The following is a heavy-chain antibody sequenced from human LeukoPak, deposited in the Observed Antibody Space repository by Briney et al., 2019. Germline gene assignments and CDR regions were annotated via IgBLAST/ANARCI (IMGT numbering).Heavy chain of an antibody. CDR3: EDWVYGSGSEFDP. CDR1: GFAFSTYG. V-gene: IGHV3-30*02. Sequence: GGSLRLSCAASGFAFSTYGLHWVRQAPGRGVERVTFIRYDGTVKYYVDAVKGRFTVSRDNSKKTLCLQMNSARLEETAVYFAEDWVYGSGSEFDPWGQGTLVTVSS. CDR2: IRYDGTVK. D-gene: IGHD3-10*01. J-gene: IGHJ5*02.